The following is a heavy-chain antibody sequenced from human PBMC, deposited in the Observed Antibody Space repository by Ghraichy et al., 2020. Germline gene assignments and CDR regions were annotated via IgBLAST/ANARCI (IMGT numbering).Heavy chain of an antibody. J-gene: IGHJ4*02. CDR2: INPNSGDT. Sequence: ASVKVSCKASGYTFIAYYMHWVRQAPGQGLEWMGWINPNSGDTNYAQKFQGGVTMTRDTSISTAYMELSSLRFDDTAVYYCAKGGPWNSYYFDYWGQGTLVTVSS. CDR3: AKGGPWNSYYFDY. D-gene: IGHD1-7*01. CDR1: GYTFIAYY. V-gene: IGHV1-2*02.